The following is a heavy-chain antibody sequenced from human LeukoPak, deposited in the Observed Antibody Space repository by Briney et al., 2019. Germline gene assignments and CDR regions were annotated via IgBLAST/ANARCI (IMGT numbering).Heavy chain of an antibody. CDR2: IAYDSTTI. V-gene: IGHV3-48*04. Sequence: GGTLCLSCAASGFTVRIYGLNWGRQPPGKGRVWVSYIAYDSTTIYYKDSVKGRFTMSRDNARTSLYLQMTSLRAEDTAMYYCARATRNGYDYWGQGTLVTVSS. D-gene: IGHD5-24*01. J-gene: IGHJ4*02. CDR3: ARATRNGYDY. CDR1: GFTVRIYG.